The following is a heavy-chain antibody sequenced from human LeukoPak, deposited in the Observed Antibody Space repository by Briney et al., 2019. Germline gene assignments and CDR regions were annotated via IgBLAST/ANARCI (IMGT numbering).Heavy chain of an antibody. V-gene: IGHV3-23*01. Sequence: GGSLRLSCAASAFTFSSYGMSWVRQAPGKGLEWVSAISGDGRDIFYADAVKGRFTISRDNSKNTLYLQMNSLRAEDTAVYYCAKDLMVVVVAATLDYWGQGTLVTVSS. CDR3: AKDLMVVVVAATLDY. CDR1: AFTFSSYG. J-gene: IGHJ4*02. D-gene: IGHD2-15*01. CDR2: ISGDGRDI.